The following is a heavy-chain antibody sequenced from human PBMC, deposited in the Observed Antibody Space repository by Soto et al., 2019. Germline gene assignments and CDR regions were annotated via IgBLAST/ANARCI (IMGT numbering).Heavy chain of an antibody. D-gene: IGHD3-9*01. V-gene: IGHV4-30-4*01. Sequence: SETLSLTCTVSCGSISSDNYYWSWIRQPPGKGLEWIGYIYHSGSTDYTPSLKSRVTISVDTSKNQFSLKLSSVTAADTAVYYCARSYYETLSSAHWFDPWGQGIQVTVSS. CDR1: CGSISSDNYY. CDR3: ARSYYETLSSAHWFDP. J-gene: IGHJ5*02. CDR2: IYHSGST.